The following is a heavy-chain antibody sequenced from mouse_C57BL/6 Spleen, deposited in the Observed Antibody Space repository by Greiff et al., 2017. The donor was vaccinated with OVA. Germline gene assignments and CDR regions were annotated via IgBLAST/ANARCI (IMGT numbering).Heavy chain of an antibody. CDR2: ISYSGST. V-gene: IGHV3-8*01. J-gene: IGHJ2*01. CDR3: ARAHDGYYVGYYFDY. D-gene: IGHD2-3*01. CDR1: GYSITSDY. Sequence: EVKLVESGPGLAKPSQTLSLTCSVTGYSITSDYWNWIRKFPGNKLEYMGYISYSGSTYYNPSLKSRISITRDTSKNQYYLQLNSVTTEDTATYYGARAHDGYYVGYYFDYWGQGTTLTVSS.